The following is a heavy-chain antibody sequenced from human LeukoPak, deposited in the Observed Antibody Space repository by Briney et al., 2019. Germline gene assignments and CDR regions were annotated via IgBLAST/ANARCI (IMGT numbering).Heavy chain of an antibody. Sequence: PGGSLRLSCAASGFTFSSYAMSWVRQAPGKGLEWVANIKQDGSQRYYVDSVRGRFTISRDNAKNSLFLQMNGLRAEDAAVYYCARRGGSSSRRSPIDYWGQGTLVTVSS. V-gene: IGHV3-7*01. CDR2: IKQDGSQR. D-gene: IGHD6-6*01. CDR3: ARRGGSSSRRSPIDY. J-gene: IGHJ4*02. CDR1: GFTFSSYA.